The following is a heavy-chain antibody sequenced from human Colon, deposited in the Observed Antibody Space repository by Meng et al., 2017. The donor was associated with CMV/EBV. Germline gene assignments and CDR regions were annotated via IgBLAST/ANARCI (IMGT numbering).Heavy chain of an antibody. CDR1: GFTVSSNY. Sequence: GGSLRLSCAASGFTVSSNYMSWVRQAPGKGLEWVSVIYSGGSTYYADSVKGRFIISRDNSKNTVYLQLNSLRVEDTAVYYCARDSGYSSGWYEDWGQGTLVTVSS. D-gene: IGHD6-19*01. J-gene: IGHJ4*02. V-gene: IGHV3-66*02. CDR2: IYSGGST. CDR3: ARDSGYSSGWYED.